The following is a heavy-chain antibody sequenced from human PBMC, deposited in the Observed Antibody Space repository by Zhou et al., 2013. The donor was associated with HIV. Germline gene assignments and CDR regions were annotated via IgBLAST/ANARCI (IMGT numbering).Heavy chain of an antibody. V-gene: IGHV1-58*02. D-gene: IGHD3-22*01. CDR3: AADRDSGSSAWSRGSWYFDL. J-gene: IGHJ2*01. CDR1: SFVFTKSA. CDR2: IVVGSGST. Sequence: QMQLVQSGPEVRKPGTSVQVSCMASSFVFTKSAIQWVRQARGQGLEWIGWIVVGSGSTHYAQTFQDRVTITRDMAKSTIYMEMTSLKFDDTAIYYCAADRDSGSSAWSRGSWYFDLWGRGTLVSVSS.